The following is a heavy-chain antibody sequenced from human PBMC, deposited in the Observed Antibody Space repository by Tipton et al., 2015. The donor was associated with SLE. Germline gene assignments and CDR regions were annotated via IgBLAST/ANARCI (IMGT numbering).Heavy chain of an antibody. Sequence: LRLSCTVSGGSISSYYWSWIRQPPGKGLEWIGYIYTSGSTNYNPSLKSRVTISVDTSKNPFSLKLSSVTAADTAVYYCAREGQTPDYWGQGTLVTVSS. CDR1: GGSISSYY. CDR3: AREGQTPDY. V-gene: IGHV4-4*08. J-gene: IGHJ4*02. CDR2: IYTSGST.